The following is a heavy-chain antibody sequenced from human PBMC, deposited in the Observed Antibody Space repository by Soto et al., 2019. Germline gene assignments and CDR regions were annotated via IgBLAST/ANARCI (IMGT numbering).Heavy chain of an antibody. CDR2: IVPIFGVA. CDR1: GGTFSSYA. Sequence: QVQLVQSGAEVKKPGSSVKVSCKESGGTFSSYAIAWVRQAPGQGLEWMGGIVPIFGVANYGHKFQGRVAITADEATNTAYMELSSLRSDDTAVYYCAKAAQTRYNWNDLGNWFDPWGQGTLVTVSS. J-gene: IGHJ5*02. V-gene: IGHV1-69*01. D-gene: IGHD1-1*01. CDR3: AKAAQTRYNWNDLGNWFDP.